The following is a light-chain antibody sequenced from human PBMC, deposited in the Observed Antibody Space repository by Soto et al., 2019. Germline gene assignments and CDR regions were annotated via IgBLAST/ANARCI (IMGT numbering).Light chain of an antibody. CDR1: QSISVW. J-gene: IGKJ2*01. Sequence: DIQMTQSPSTLSASVGDRVTITCRASQSISVWLAWYQQKPGKAPKLLISKASTLETGVPSRFSGSGSGTEFILTISSLQPDEFAAYYCQQYHTRYTFGQGTKLEI. V-gene: IGKV1-5*03. CDR2: KAS. CDR3: QQYHTRYT.